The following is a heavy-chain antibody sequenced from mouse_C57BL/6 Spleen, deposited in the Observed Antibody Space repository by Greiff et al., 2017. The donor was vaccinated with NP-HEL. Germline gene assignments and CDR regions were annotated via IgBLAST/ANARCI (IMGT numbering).Heavy chain of an antibody. D-gene: IGHD1-1*01. CDR2: IRSKSSNYAT. V-gene: IGHV10-3*01. CDR1: GFTFNTYA. J-gene: IGHJ2*01. CDR3: VREEDYYGSSYPLDY. Sequence: DVQLVESGGGLVQPKGSLKLSCAASGFTFNTYAMHWVRQAPGKGLEWVARIRSKSSNYATYYADSVKDRFTISRDDSQSMLYLQMNNLKTEDTAMYYCVREEDYYGSSYPLDYWGQGTTLTVSS.